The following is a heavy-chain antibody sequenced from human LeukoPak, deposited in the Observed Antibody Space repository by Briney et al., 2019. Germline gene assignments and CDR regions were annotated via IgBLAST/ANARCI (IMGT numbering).Heavy chain of an antibody. J-gene: IGHJ3*02. CDR3: VRMSPTITMIVVVIYDAFDI. CDR2: IYYSGST. V-gene: IGHV4-39*01. CDR1: GGSISSSSYY. D-gene: IGHD3-22*01. Sequence: SETLSLTCTVSGGSISSSSYYWGWIRQPPGKGLEWIGSIYYSGSTYYNPSLRSRVTISVDTSKNQFSLKLSSVTAADTAVYYCVRMSPTITMIVVVIYDAFDIWGQGTMVTVSS.